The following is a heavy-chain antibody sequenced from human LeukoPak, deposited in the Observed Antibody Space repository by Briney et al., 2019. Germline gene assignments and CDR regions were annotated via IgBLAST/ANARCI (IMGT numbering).Heavy chain of an antibody. V-gene: IGHV4-4*09. Sequence: PSETLSLTCTVSGGSISSYYWSWIRQPPGKGLEWIGYIYTSGSTNYNPSLKSRVTKSVDTSKNQFSLKLSSVTAADTAVYYCARSRIAALMMFDYWGQGTLVTVSS. D-gene: IGHD6-25*01. CDR2: IYTSGST. CDR3: ARSRIAALMMFDY. CDR1: GGSISSYY. J-gene: IGHJ4*02.